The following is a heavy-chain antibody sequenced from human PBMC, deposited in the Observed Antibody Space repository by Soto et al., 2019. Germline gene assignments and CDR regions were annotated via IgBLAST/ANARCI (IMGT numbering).Heavy chain of an antibody. CDR3: ARGLYTWNTRWFDP. Sequence: PSETLSLTCTVSGFSIRSDYYWGWFRQPPGKGFEWIGTVFHRGSTYYNPSLKSRLTISVDTSKNQFSLNLSSMTAADTAVYYCARGLYTWNTRWFDPWGQGTLVTVSS. V-gene: IGHV4-38-2*02. CDR1: GFSIRSDYY. CDR2: VFHRGST. J-gene: IGHJ5*02. D-gene: IGHD1-1*01.